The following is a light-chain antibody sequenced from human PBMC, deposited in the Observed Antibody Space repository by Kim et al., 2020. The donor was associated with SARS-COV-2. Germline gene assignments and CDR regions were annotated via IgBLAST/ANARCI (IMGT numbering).Light chain of an antibody. Sequence: LSPGERATLSCRASRSVTTNLAWYHQKPGQPPRLLTYDASNRATGIPARFSGSGSGTEFTLTISSLEPEDFAVYYCQQCESWPLTFGGGTKVDIK. V-gene: IGKV3-11*01. CDR3: QQCESWPLT. J-gene: IGKJ4*01. CDR1: RSVTTN. CDR2: DAS.